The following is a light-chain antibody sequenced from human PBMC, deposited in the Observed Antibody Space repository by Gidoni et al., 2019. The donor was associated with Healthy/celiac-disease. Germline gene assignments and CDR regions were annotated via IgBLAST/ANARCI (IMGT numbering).Light chain of an antibody. Sequence: DIQMTQPPSSLSASVGDRVTITCRASQSISSYLNWYQQKPGKAPKVLFYVASSLQSGVPSRFSGSGSGTDFTLTISSLQPEDFATYYCQQSYSTPCTFXQXTKLEIK. CDR2: VAS. V-gene: IGKV1-39*01. CDR1: QSISSY. J-gene: IGKJ2*02. CDR3: QQSYSTPCT.